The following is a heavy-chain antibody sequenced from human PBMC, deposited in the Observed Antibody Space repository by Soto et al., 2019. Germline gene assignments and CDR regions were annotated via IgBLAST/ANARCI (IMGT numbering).Heavy chain of an antibody. J-gene: IGHJ4*02. CDR2: ISSSGSTI. CDR1: GFTFSSYE. D-gene: IGHD3-10*01. CDR3: ARGLWFGELSLRAFDY. V-gene: IGHV3-48*03. Sequence: EVQLVESGGGLVQPGGSLRLSCAASGFTFSSYEMNWVRQAPGKGLEWVSYISSSGSTIYYADSVKGRFTISRDNAKNSLYLQMDSLRAEDTAVFYCARGLWFGELSLRAFDYWGQGTLVTVSS.